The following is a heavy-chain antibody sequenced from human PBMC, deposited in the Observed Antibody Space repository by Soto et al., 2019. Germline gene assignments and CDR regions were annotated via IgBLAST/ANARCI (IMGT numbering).Heavy chain of an antibody. CDR2: ISGSGGST. Sequence: GESLKISCAASGFTFSSYAMSWVRQAPGKGLEWVSAISGSGGSTYYADSVKGRFTISRDNSKNTLYLQMNSLRAEDTAVYYCAKDREGATKLAFDIWGQGTMVTVSS. CDR1: GFTFSSYA. J-gene: IGHJ3*02. V-gene: IGHV3-23*01. CDR3: AKDREGATKLAFDI. D-gene: IGHD1-26*01.